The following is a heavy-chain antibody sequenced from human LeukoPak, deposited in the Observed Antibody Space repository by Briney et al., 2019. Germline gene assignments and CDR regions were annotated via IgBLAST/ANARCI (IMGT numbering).Heavy chain of an antibody. Sequence: SETLSLTCSVSGDSINNNYWAWIRQPPGKGLEWIGSIYHSRSTYYNPSLKSRVTLSIDTSRNQFSLKVTSVTAADTAVYYCAREWQYQFDFWGQGTLVTVSS. CDR1: GDSINNNY. CDR3: AREWQYQFDF. J-gene: IGHJ4*02. CDR2: IYHSRST. V-gene: IGHV4-39*07. D-gene: IGHD4-11*01.